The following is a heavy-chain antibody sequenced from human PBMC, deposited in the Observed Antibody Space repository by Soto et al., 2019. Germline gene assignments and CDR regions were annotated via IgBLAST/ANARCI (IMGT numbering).Heavy chain of an antibody. Sequence: QVQLVESGGGVVQPGRSLRLSCAASGFTFSRYATHWVRQAPGKGLEWVAVISYDGSNKYYADSVKGRFTISRDNFKNTLYLQMNSLRAEDTAVYYCARAESSSWHNFDYWGQGTLVTVSS. CDR3: ARAESSSWHNFDY. CDR1: GFTFSRYA. V-gene: IGHV3-30-3*01. CDR2: ISYDGSNK. D-gene: IGHD6-13*01. J-gene: IGHJ4*02.